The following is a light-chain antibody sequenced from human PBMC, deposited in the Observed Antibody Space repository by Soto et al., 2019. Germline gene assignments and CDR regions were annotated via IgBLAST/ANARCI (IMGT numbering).Light chain of an antibody. CDR3: QQYNSYS. Sequence: AIQMTQSPSSLSASVGDRVTITCRASQDIRSNLDWYQQKPGKAPKLLIYDVSNLQSGVPSRFSGSGSGTEFTLTISSLQPDDFATYYCQQYNSYSFGQGTKV. V-gene: IGKV1-13*02. CDR2: DVS. J-gene: IGKJ1*01. CDR1: QDIRSN.